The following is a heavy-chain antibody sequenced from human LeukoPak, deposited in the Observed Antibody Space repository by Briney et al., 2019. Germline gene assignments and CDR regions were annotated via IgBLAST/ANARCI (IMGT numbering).Heavy chain of an antibody. CDR1: GFTFSSYG. J-gene: IGHJ4*02. CDR3: AGAYSSGSYFDF. V-gene: IGHV3-48*04. Sequence: GGSLRLSCAASGFTFSSYGMNWVRQAPGKGLEWVSYISRSSSSIYYADSVKGRFTISRDNAKNSLYLQMNSLRAEDTALYYCAGAYSSGSYFDFWGQGTLVTVSS. CDR2: ISRSSSSI. D-gene: IGHD3-10*01.